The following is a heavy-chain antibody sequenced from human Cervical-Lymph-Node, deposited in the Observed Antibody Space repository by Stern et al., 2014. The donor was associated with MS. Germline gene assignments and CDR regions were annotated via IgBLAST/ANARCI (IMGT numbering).Heavy chain of an antibody. CDR1: GFSLNTGTMS. Sequence: QVTLRESGPALVKPTETLTLTCDFSGFSLNTGTMSVAWIRQAPGKALEWIAVIDWDYDKFYSSSLKTRLTLSKVPSKNQVVLTMTKVSPVDTATYYCARMRGANPHYFDHWGQGILVVVSS. V-gene: IGHV2-70*01. J-gene: IGHJ4*02. D-gene: IGHD2-8*01. CDR3: ARMRGANPHYFDH. CDR2: IDWDYDK.